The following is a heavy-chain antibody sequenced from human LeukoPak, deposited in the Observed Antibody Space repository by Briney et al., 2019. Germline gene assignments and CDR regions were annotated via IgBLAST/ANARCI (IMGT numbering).Heavy chain of an antibody. Sequence: AGGSLRLSCAASGFTFSSYSMNWVRQPPGKGLEWIGEINHSGSTNYNPSLKSRVTISVDTSKNQFSLKLSSVTAADTAVYYCARGRRSVVVVAAPGFDYWGQGTLVTVSS. D-gene: IGHD2-15*01. CDR2: INHSGST. J-gene: IGHJ4*02. CDR3: ARGRRSVVVVAAPGFDY. V-gene: IGHV4-34*01. CDR1: GFTFSSYS.